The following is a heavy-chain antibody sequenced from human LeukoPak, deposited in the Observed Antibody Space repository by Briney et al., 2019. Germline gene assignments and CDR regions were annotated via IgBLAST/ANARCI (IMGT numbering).Heavy chain of an antibody. V-gene: IGHV4-4*07. CDR3: ARDRYYYDSNGYSSFDY. Sequence: SETLSLTCTVSGGSISRYYWSWIRQPAGKGLEWIGRIHTSGSTNYNPSLKSRVTMSVDTSKNQFSLNLSSVTAADTAVYYCARDRYYYDSNGYSSFDYWGQGTLVTVSS. J-gene: IGHJ4*02. CDR1: GGSISRYY. CDR2: IHTSGST. D-gene: IGHD3-22*01.